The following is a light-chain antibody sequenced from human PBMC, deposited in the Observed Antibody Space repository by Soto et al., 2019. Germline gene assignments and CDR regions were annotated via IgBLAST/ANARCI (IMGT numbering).Light chain of an antibody. CDR1: QSVSSS. V-gene: IGKV1-5*01. CDR2: DAS. J-gene: IGKJ2*01. Sequence: DIQMTQSPSTLSAFVGDRVTITCRASQSVSSSLAWYQQKPGKAPKLLIYDASTLESGVPSRFRGSVYGTEFSLTINSLQPGYFESYYCQQYERFSPYTFGQGTRLEI. CDR3: QQYERFSPYT.